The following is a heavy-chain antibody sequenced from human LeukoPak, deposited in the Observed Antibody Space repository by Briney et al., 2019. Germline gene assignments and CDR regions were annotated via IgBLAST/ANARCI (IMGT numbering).Heavy chain of an antibody. J-gene: IGHJ6*03. D-gene: IGHD3-22*01. CDR1: GYTFTSYD. V-gene: IGHV1-8*01. CDR3: ARSYDSSGYYTTWDYYMVV. Sequence: ASVKVSCKASGYTFTSYDINWVRQATGQGLEWMGWMNPNSGNTGYAQKFQGRVTMTRNTSISTAYMELSSLRSEYTAVYYCARSYDSSGYYTTWDYYMVVWGKGTTVTVSS. CDR2: MNPNSGNT.